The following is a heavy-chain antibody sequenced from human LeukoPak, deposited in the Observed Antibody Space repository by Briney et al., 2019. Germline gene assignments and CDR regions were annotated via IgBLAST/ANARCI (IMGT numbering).Heavy chain of an antibody. CDR3: TRDWDFSYGL. CDR2: IRSKAYGATT. V-gene: IGHV3-49*04. D-gene: IGHD5-18*01. J-gene: IGHJ4*02. CDR1: GFTFSDYA. Sequence: GGSLRLSCKGFGFTFSDYAMSWVRQAPGKGLEWVGFIRSKAYGATTKYAASVKGRFIISRDDSKSIAYLQMNSLKTEDTAVYYCTRDWDFSYGLWGQGTLVTVSS.